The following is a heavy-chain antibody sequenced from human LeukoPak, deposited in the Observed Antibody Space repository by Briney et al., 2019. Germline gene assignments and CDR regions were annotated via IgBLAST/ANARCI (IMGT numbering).Heavy chain of an antibody. CDR2: IYHSGSA. J-gene: IGHJ3*02. Sequence: SPSETLSLTCTVSGYSIRSGYYWAWIRQPPGKGLEWIASIYHSGSAFYNPSLKSRVTISVDTPKNHFSLKLGSVTAADTAVYYCATTLTRYNFTARDAFDIWGQGTMVTVSS. CDR3: ATTLTRYNFTARDAFDI. CDR1: GYSIRSGYY. D-gene: IGHD3-3*01. V-gene: IGHV4-38-2*02.